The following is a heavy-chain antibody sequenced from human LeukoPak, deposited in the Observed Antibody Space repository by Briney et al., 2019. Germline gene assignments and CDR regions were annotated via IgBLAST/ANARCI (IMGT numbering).Heavy chain of an antibody. Sequence: GGSLRLSCAASGFTFSSYAMHWVRQAPGKGLEWVAVISYDGSNKYYADSVKGRFTISRDNARKSLYLQMDSLRAEDTAVYYCARVSRGKWELLGAHDYWGQGTLVTVSS. V-gene: IGHV3-30*04. D-gene: IGHD1-26*01. CDR1: GFTFSSYA. J-gene: IGHJ4*02. CDR3: ARVSRGKWELLGAHDY. CDR2: ISYDGSNK.